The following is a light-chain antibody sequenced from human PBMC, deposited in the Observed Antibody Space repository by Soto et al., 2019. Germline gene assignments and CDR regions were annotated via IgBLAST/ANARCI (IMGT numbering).Light chain of an antibody. Sequence: DIQMTQSPSSLSASVGDEVTITCRASQTIMTYLNWYQLKPGKPPRLLIYAASSLESGVPSRFSGSGSETEFTLTISSLQPDDFATDYCQQYYSYSRTFGQGTKVDIK. CDR3: QQYYSYSRT. CDR2: AAS. J-gene: IGKJ1*01. V-gene: IGKV1-5*01. CDR1: QTIMTY.